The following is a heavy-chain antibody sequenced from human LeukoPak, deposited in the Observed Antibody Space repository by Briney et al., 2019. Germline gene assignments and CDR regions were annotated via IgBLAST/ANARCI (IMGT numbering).Heavy chain of an antibody. J-gene: IGHJ4*02. CDR2: ISGSGGST. D-gene: IGHD2-15*01. CDR1: GFTFSSYA. V-gene: IGHV3-23*01. CDR3: AKVAERYCSGGSCSFDY. Sequence: GGSLRLSCAASGFTFSSYAMSWVRQAPGKGLEWVSAISGSGGSTYYADSVKGRFTISRDNSKNTLYLQMNSLRAEDTAVYYCAKVAERYCSGGSCSFDYWGQGTLVTVSS.